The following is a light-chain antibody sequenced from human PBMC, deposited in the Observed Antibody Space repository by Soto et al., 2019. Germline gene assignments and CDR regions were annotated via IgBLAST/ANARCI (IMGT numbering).Light chain of an antibody. J-gene: IGLJ1*01. CDR3: GTWDSSLSAEV. V-gene: IGLV1-51*02. CDR1: SSNIGNNY. Sequence: QSVPKQPPSGSAAPGQKVTISCSGSSSNIGNNYVSWYQQLPGTAPKLLIYENNKRPSGIPDRFSGSKSGTSATLGITGLQTGDEADYYCGTWDSSLSAEVFGTGTKVTVL. CDR2: ENN.